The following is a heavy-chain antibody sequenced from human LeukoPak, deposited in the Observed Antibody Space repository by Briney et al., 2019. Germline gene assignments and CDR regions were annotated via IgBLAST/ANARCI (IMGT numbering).Heavy chain of an antibody. CDR1: GFTFSVYE. CDR3: ARGFNYAFDY. J-gene: IGHJ4*02. Sequence: GGSLRLSCAASGFTFSVYEMNWVRQAPGKGLEWFSYITSGGGTIYYADSVKGRFTISRDNAKNSLYLQMNSLRADDTATYYCARGFNYAFDYWGQGTLVTVSS. D-gene: IGHD2-2*01. CDR2: ITSGGGTI. V-gene: IGHV3-48*03.